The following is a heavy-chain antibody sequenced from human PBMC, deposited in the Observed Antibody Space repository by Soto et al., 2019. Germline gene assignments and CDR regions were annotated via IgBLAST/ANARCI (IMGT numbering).Heavy chain of an antibody. D-gene: IGHD2-2*01. V-gene: IGHV3-23*01. Sequence: GGSLRLSCAASGFTLYTYAMSWVRQAPGKGLEWVSFISGSGGSTYYADSVKGRFTISRDNSKNTLYLQMNSLRAEDTAVYYCATCLRSTSCSIDYWGQGTLVTVSS. CDR2: ISGSGGST. CDR1: GFTLYTYA. CDR3: ATCLRSTSCSIDY. J-gene: IGHJ4*02.